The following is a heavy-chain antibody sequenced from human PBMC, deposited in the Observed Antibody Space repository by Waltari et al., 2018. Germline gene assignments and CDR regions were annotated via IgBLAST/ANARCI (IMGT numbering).Heavy chain of an antibody. CDR3: ARDSGVGYTSSWYYFDS. CDR2: IYYSGST. J-gene: IGHJ4*02. D-gene: IGHD6-13*01. CDR1: GDSINRRGHY. V-gene: IGHV4-31*03. Sequence: QVQLQESGPGLVKPSQTLSLTCNVSGDSINRRGHYWSWIRQNPGNGLEWSRYIYYSGSTHYSPSLKSRVSVSVDTSKNLFTLKRSSVTAADTSGYYWARDSGVGYTSSWYYFDSWGQGTLVTVSS.